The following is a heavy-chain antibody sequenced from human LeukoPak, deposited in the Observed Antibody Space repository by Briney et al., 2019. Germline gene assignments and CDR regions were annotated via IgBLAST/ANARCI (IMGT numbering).Heavy chain of an antibody. Sequence: ASVKVSCKASGYAFTSYDINWVRQATGQGLEWMGWMNPIRVNTGYSQKFQGRVTMTRNTSISTAYMELSSLRCEETAVYYCARGLRELFDYWGQGTLVTVSS. V-gene: IGHV1-8*01. CDR2: MNPIRVNT. D-gene: IGHD1-26*01. CDR1: GYAFTSYD. J-gene: IGHJ4*02. CDR3: ARGLRELFDY.